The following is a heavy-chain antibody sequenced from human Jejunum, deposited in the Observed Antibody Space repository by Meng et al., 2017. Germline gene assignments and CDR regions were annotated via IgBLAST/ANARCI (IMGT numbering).Heavy chain of an antibody. CDR3: ARAKGFTVTTRVFDY. J-gene: IGHJ4*02. CDR1: GDSISSDW. D-gene: IGHD4-17*01. CDR2: VYYTGST. Sequence: SETLSLTCSVSGDSISSDWWSWIRQPPGKGLEWIGYVYYTGSTNFNPSLKSRVTLSVDRSQNQFSLKMRSVTAADTAIYYCARAKGFTVTTRVFDYWGQGTVVTVSS. V-gene: IGHV4-59*01.